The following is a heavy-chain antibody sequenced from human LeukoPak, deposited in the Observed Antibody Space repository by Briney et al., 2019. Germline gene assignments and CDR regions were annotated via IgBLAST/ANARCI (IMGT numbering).Heavy chain of an antibody. CDR2: ISYDGSNK. CDR1: GFTFSSYG. CDR3: AKSYDPDLYYFDY. D-gene: IGHD3-3*01. Sequence: GGSLRLSCAASGFTFSSYGMHWVRQAPGKGLEWVAVISYDGSNKYYADSVKGRFTISRDNSKNTLYQQMNSLRAEDTAVYYCAKSYDPDLYYFDYWGQGTLVTVSS. J-gene: IGHJ4*02. V-gene: IGHV3-30*18.